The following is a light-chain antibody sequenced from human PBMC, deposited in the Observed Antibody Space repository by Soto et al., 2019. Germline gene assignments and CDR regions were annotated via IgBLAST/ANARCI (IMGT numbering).Light chain of an antibody. Sequence: QSALTQPPSASGSPGQSVTISCTGTSSDVGGYDYVSWYQQYPGKAPKLIIYEVVKRPSGVPNRFSGSRSGSTASLTVSGLQAEDEADYYCSSYAGSNTGVFGVGTKLTVL. CDR1: SSDVGGYDY. V-gene: IGLV2-8*01. CDR3: SSYAGSNTGV. J-gene: IGLJ3*02. CDR2: EVV.